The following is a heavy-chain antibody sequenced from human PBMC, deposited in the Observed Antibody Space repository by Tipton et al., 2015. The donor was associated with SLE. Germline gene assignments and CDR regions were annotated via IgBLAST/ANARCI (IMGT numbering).Heavy chain of an antibody. CDR1: GYSISSGSY. D-gene: IGHD3-3*01. CDR3: ARTPDTIGYYYVPTNSFDP. CDR2: IYHSGST. J-gene: IGHJ5*02. V-gene: IGHV4-38-2*02. Sequence: LRLSCTVSGYSISSGSYWGWIRQPPGKGLDWIGSIYHSGSTYYNPSLKSRVTISVDPSKNQFSLKLNSVTAADTAVYYCARTPDTIGYYYVPTNSFDPWGQGTLVTVSS.